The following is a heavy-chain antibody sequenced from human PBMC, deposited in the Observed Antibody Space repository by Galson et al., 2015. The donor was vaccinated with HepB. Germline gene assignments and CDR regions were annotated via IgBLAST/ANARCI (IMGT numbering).Heavy chain of an antibody. CDR1: GFSFRTTY. V-gene: IGHV3-53*01. J-gene: IGHJ4*02. CDR2: IYSDGRT. Sequence: SLRLSCAASGFSFRTTYFSWVRQTPGLGLQWVSDIYSDGRTYYADSVKGRFTVSRDTSKNTLYLQMNSLRAEDTALYYCAREQDWAYHYWRQGALVTVSS. D-gene: IGHD2-15*01. CDR3: AREQDWAYHY.